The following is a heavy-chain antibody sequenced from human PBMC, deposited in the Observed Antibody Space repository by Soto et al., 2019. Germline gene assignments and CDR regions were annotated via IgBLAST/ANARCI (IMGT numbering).Heavy chain of an antibody. CDR2: ISAYNGNT. Sequence: ASVKVSCRASGYTFTGYGISWVRQAPGQGLEWMGWISAYNGNTNYAQKLQGRVTMTTDTSTSTAYMELRSLRSDDTAVYYCARDIQLPRYGMDVWGQGTTVTVSS. J-gene: IGHJ6*02. CDR1: GYTFTGYG. D-gene: IGHD5-18*01. CDR3: ARDIQLPRYGMDV. V-gene: IGHV1-18*04.